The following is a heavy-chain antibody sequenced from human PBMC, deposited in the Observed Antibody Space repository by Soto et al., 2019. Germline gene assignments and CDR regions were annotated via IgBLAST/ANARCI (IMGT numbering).Heavy chain of an antibody. D-gene: IGHD1-20*01. CDR1: GYTFTGYY. J-gene: IGHJ5*02. Sequence: QVQLVQSGAEVKKPGASVKVSCKASGYTFTGYYMHWVRQAPGQGLEWMGWINPNSGGTNYAQKFQGRVTMTRDTSLSTAYMELSRLRSDDTAVYYCARDAPYNWNPANWFDPWGQGTLVAVSS. CDR2: INPNSGGT. CDR3: ARDAPYNWNPANWFDP. V-gene: IGHV1-2*02.